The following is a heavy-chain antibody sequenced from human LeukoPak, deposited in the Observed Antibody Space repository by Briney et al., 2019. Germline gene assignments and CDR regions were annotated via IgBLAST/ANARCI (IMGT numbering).Heavy chain of an antibody. CDR1: GFTFSSYG. J-gene: IGHJ4*02. Sequence: GGSLRLSCAASGFTFSSYGMHWVRQAAGKGLEWVAVISYDGSNKYYADSVKGRFTISRDNSKNTLYLQMNSLRVEDTAVYYCAKGYYADYGDHWGQGTLVTVSS. V-gene: IGHV3-30*18. CDR3: AKGYYADYGDH. D-gene: IGHD4-17*01. CDR2: ISYDGSNK.